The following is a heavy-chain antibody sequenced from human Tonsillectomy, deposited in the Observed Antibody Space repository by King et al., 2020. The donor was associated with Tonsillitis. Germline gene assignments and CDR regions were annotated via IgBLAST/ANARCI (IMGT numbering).Heavy chain of an antibody. CDR1: GGSISSSSDY. CDR3: ARGLRSGLYYFDY. Sequence: QPQESGPGLVKPSETLSLTCTVSGGSISSSSDYWGWIRQPPGKGLEWIGSIYYSGSTYYNPPLKSRVTISVDTSKNQFSLKLSSVTAADTAVYYCARGLRSGLYYFDYWGQGTLVTVSS. D-gene: IGHD6-19*01. V-gene: IGHV4-39*07. J-gene: IGHJ4*02. CDR2: IYYSGST.